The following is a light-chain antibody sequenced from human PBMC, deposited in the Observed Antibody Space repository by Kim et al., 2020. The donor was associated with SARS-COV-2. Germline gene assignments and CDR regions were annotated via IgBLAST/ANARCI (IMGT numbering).Light chain of an antibody. V-gene: IGLV2-14*01. CDR3: SSYTSSSTYV. CDR2: DVS. J-gene: IGLJ1*01. Sequence: QSALTQPASVSGSPGQSITISCTGTSSDVGGYNYVSWYQQHQGKAPKLMIYDVSKPPSGVSNRFSCSKSGNTASLTISGRQAEDEADYYCSSYTSSSTYVFGTGTKLTVL. CDR1: SSDVGGYNY.